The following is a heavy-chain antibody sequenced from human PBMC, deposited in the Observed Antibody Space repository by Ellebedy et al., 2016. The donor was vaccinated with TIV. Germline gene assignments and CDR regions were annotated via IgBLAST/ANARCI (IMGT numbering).Heavy chain of an antibody. CDR2: SISSGGST. V-gene: IGHV3-23*01. CDR3: ARRDKGGATMKAFDY. CDR1: GFSFSIYS. D-gene: IGHD1-26*01. Sequence: GESLKISCAASGFSFSIYSMNWVRQAPGKGLEWVSGSISSGGSTYYTDSVKGRFTMSRDNSKNTLYLQMNSLRADDTAVYYCARRDKGGATMKAFDYWGQGTLVTVSS. J-gene: IGHJ4*02.